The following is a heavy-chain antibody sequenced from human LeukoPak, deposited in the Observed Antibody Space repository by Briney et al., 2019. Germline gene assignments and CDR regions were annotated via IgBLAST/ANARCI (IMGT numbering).Heavy chain of an antibody. J-gene: IGHJ4*02. CDR2: IIPIFGTA. CDR1: GGTFSSYA. Sequence: EASVKVSCKASGGTFSSYAISWVRQAPGQGLEWMGGIIPIFGTANYAQKFQGRVTITADKSTSTAYMELSSLRSEDTAVYYCATYYDLLTEDYWGQGTLVTVSS. V-gene: IGHV1-69*06. CDR3: ATYYDLLTEDY. D-gene: IGHD3-9*01.